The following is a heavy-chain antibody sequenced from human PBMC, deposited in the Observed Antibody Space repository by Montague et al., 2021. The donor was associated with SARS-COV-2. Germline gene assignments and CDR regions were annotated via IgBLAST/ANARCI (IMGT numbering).Heavy chain of an antibody. CDR3: ARGQVTIFGMLIFIPAAGHLDG. CDR1: SGSFSDYY. V-gene: IGHV4-34*01. D-gene: IGHD3-3*01. J-gene: IGHJ3*01. CDR2: INHTGSA. Sequence: SETLSLTCAVYSGSFSDYYWTWIRQPPGKGLEWIGEINHTGSATYNPSLKSRVTLSVDTSKSQFSLKLQSVTAADTAVYYCARGQVTIFGMLIFIPAAGHLDGWGQGSSVTVSS.